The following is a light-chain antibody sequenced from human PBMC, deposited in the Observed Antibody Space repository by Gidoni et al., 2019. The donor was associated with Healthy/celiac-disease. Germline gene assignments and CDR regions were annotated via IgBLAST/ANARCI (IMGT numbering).Light chain of an antibody. V-gene: IGLV2-14*01. Sequence: SPGQSITISCTGTSSDVGGYNYVSWYHQHPVKAPKLMIYEVSNRPSGAANRFSGSKAGNAASVTIAGLQAEDAADYYGSSDTSRSSYVFGSGTKVTVL. J-gene: IGLJ1*01. CDR1: SSDVGGYNY. CDR3: SSDTSRSSYV. CDR2: EVS.